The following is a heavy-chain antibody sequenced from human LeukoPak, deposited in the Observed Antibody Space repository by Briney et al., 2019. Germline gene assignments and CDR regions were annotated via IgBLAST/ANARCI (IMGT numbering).Heavy chain of an antibody. CDR3: ARDRDSSSSD. D-gene: IGHD6-6*01. CDR2: IYTSGST. CDR1: GGPISSGSYY. V-gene: IGHV4-61*02. J-gene: IGHJ4*02. Sequence: SQTLSLTCTVSGGPISSGSYYWSWIRQPAGKGLEWIGRIYTSGSTNYNPSLKSRVTISVDTSKNQFSLKLSSVTAADTAVYYCARDRDSSSSDWGQGTLVTVSS.